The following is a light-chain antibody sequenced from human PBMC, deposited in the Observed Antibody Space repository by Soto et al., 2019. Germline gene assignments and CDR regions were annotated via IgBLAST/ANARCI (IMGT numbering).Light chain of an antibody. CDR2: DVT. V-gene: IGLV2-14*01. Sequence: QSVLTQPASVSGSPGQSITISCTGTSSDVGGYNYVSWYQQHPVKAPKLMIYDVTNRPSGVSDRFSGSKSGNTASLTISGLQAEDEADYCCSSYTSSSTPYVFGTGTKLTVL. CDR3: SSYTSSSTPYV. J-gene: IGLJ1*01. CDR1: SSDVGGYNY.